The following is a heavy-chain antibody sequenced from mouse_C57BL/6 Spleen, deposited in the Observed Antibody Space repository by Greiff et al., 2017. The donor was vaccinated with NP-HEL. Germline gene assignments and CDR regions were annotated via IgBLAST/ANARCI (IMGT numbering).Heavy chain of an antibody. V-gene: IGHV1-26*01. CDR1: GYTFTDYY. D-gene: IGHD4-1*01. J-gene: IGHJ3*01. Sequence: EVQLQQSGPELVKPGASVKISCKASGYTFTDYYMNWVKQSHGKSLEWIGDINPNNGGTSYNQKFKGKATLTVDKSSSTAYMELRSLTSEDSAVYYCATGTLAWFAYWGQGTLVTVSA. CDR3: ATGTLAWFAY. CDR2: INPNNGGT.